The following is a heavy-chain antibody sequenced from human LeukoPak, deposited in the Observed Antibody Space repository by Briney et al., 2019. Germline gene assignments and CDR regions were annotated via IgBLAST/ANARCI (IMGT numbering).Heavy chain of an antibody. Sequence: SGTLSLTCAVSAGSISSRNWWSWVRQSPGKGLEWIGEMSHSGSTNYNPSLESRVTMSVGKSKNQFSLKLSSVTAADTAVYYCARVDYYYDMDVWGQGTTVTVSS. V-gene: IGHV4-4*02. J-gene: IGHJ6*02. CDR1: AGSISSRNW. CDR2: MSHSGST. CDR3: ARVDYYYDMDV.